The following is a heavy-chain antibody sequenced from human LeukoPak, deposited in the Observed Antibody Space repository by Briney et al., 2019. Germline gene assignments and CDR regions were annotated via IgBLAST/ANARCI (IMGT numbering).Heavy chain of an antibody. Sequence: GGSLRLSCAASGFTFSSYSMNWVRQAPGKGLECVSYISSSSGTIYYADSVKGRFTISRDNAKNSLYLQMNSLRAEDTAVYYCARRPYYDFWSGYSFDYWGQGTLVTVSS. CDR2: ISSSSGTI. D-gene: IGHD3-3*01. J-gene: IGHJ4*02. CDR1: GFTFSSYS. CDR3: ARRPYYDFWSGYSFDY. V-gene: IGHV3-48*04.